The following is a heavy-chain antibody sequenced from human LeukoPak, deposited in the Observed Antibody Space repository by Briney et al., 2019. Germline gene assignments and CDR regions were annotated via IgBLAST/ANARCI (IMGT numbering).Heavy chain of an antibody. CDR3: TLQLRWCYDQFDY. CDR2: ISAYNGNT. Sequence: WASVKVSCKASGYTFTSYGISWVRHAPGQGLEWMGWISAYNGNTNYAQTLQGRVTMTTDTSTSTAYMELRSLRSDDTAVYYCTLQLRWCYDQFDYWGQGTLVTVSS. CDR1: GYTFTSYG. J-gene: IGHJ4*02. D-gene: IGHD4/OR15-4a*01. V-gene: IGHV1-18*04.